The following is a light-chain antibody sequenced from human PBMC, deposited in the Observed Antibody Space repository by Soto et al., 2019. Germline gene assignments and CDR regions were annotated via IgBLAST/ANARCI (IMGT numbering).Light chain of an antibody. V-gene: IGKV1D-12*01. CDR3: QQSYTFPWT. J-gene: IGKJ1*01. CDR1: QGINTW. CDR2: AAS. Sequence: DIQVTQSPSSVSASIGDRVTITCRASQGINTWLTWYQQKPGKAPKLLISAASNLQSGVPSRFSGSGSGTDFTLTISSLQPEDFATYYCQQSYTFPWTFGQGTKLEMK.